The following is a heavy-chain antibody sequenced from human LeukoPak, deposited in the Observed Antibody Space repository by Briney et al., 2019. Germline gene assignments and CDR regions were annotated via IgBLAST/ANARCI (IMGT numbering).Heavy chain of an antibody. CDR2: IYYSGST. Sequence: SETLSLTCTVSGGSISSSSYYWGWIRQPPGKGLEWIGYIYYSGSTNYNPSLKSRVTISVDTSKNQFSLKLSSVTAADTAVYYCARGYSYGYTLDYWGQGTLVTVSS. CDR1: GGSISSSSYY. J-gene: IGHJ4*02. D-gene: IGHD5-18*01. V-gene: IGHV4-61*05. CDR3: ARGYSYGYTLDY.